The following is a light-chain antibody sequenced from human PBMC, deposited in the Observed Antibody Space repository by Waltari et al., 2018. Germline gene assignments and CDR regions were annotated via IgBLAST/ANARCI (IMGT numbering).Light chain of an antibody. J-gene: IGKJ1*01. CDR2: AAS. CDR3: QQYYSYPRT. Sequence: DIQMTQSPSSLSASVGDRVTIPCRASQSISSYLNWYQQKPGKAPKLLIYAASSLQSGVPSRFSGSGSGTDFTLTISSLQPEDFATYYCQQYYSYPRTFGQGTKVEIK. CDR1: QSISSY. V-gene: IGKV1-39*01.